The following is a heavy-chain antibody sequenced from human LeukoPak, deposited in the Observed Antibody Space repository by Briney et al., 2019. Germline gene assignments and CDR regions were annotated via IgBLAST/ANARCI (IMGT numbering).Heavy chain of an antibody. CDR3: ARDTAMVTYWFDP. V-gene: IGHV1-2*02. CDR2: INPNSGGT. J-gene: IGHJ5*02. D-gene: IGHD5-18*01. Sequence: ASLKVSCKASGYTFTGYYMHWVRQAPGQRLEWMGWINPNSGGTNYAQKFQGRVTMTRDTSITTAYMELNRLRSDDTAVYYCARDTAMVTYWFDPWGQGTLVTVSS. CDR1: GYTFTGYY.